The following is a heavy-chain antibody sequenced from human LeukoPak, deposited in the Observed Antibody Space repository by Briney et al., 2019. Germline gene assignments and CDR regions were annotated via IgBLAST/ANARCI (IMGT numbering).Heavy chain of an antibody. CDR3: TRDGGDDYGCY. J-gene: IGHJ4*02. D-gene: IGHD4-17*01. V-gene: IGHV3-53*01. CDR2: IYSGDIT. CDR1: GFVVSNNY. Sequence: GGSLRLSCAGSGFVVSNNYMSWVRQAPGKGLEWVSIIYSGDITYYADSVKGRFTISRDNSKNMLFLQMNSLRAEDTAVYYCTRDGGDDYGCYWGQGTLVTVSS.